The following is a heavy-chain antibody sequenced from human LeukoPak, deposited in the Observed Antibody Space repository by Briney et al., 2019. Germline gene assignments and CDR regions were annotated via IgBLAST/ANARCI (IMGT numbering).Heavy chain of an antibody. CDR2: TKPDGSAE. CDR1: GFSFRNYW. CDR3: ARDSGLHTNFDY. D-gene: IGHD5-12*01. Sequence: GWSVTLSCPAWGFSFRNYWMGWVRQAPGRGLEGVRNTKPDGSAEYYAGSVRGRFADSRDNANNLLYLQRNRVRAEYTAVYYCARDSGLHTNFDYWGQGTLLTVSS. V-gene: IGHV3-7*01. J-gene: IGHJ4*02.